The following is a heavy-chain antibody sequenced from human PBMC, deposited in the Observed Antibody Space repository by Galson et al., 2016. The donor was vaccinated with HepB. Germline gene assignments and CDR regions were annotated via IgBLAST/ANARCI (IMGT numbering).Heavy chain of an antibody. J-gene: IGHJ1*01. CDR1: GFPFNTYA. V-gene: IGHV3-23*01. CDR2: VSGHAGST. Sequence: SLRLSCAASGFPFNTYAMTWVRQAPGKGLEWVSGVSGHAGSTYYADSVKGRFAISRDNFTNTLYLQMNSLRADDTAVYYCARANIIMVTLGVFLDTWGQGTLVTVS. D-gene: IGHD2-15*01. CDR3: ARANIIMVTLGVFLDT.